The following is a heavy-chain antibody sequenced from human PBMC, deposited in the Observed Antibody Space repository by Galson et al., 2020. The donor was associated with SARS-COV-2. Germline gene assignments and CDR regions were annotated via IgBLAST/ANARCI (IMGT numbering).Heavy chain of an antibody. Sequence: ETSETLSLTCTVSGGSISSGGYYWSWIRQHPGKGLEWIGYIYYSGSTYYNPSLKSRVTISVDTSKNQFSLKLSSVTAADTAVYYCARDTGYCSGGSCYWSGMDVWDQGTTVTVSS. V-gene: IGHV4-31*03. J-gene: IGHJ6*02. CDR1: GGSISSGGYY. CDR2: IYYSGST. CDR3: ARDTGYCSGGSCYWSGMDV. D-gene: IGHD2-15*01.